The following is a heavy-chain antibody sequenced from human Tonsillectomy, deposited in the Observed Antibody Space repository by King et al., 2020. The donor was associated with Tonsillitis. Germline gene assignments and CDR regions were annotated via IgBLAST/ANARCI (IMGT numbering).Heavy chain of an antibody. V-gene: IGHV3-30*02. CDR3: AKDKWCTSTSCFDLGSFNM. D-gene: IGHD2-2*01. Sequence: QVQLVQSGGGVVQPGGSLRLSCAASGFTLSSYGMHWVRQAPGKGLEWVAYIRYDARDKYYAKSVEGRFTISRDNSKNTLYLQMNSLRAEDTAVYYCAKDKWCTSTSCFDLGSFNMWGQGTKVTVSS. CDR2: IRYDARDK. CDR1: GFTLSSYG. J-gene: IGHJ3*02.